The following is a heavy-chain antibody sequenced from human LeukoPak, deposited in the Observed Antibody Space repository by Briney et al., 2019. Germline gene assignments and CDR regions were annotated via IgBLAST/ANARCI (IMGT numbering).Heavy chain of an antibody. Sequence: GESLKISCKGSGYSFTSYWTGWVRQMPGKGLEWMGIIYPGDSDTRYSPSFQGQVTISADKSISTAYLQWSSLKASDTAMYYCARQVSTMIDTTHFDYWGQGTLVTVSS. V-gene: IGHV5-51*01. J-gene: IGHJ4*02. CDR3: ARQVSTMIDTTHFDY. CDR2: IYPGDSDT. D-gene: IGHD3-22*01. CDR1: GYSFTSYW.